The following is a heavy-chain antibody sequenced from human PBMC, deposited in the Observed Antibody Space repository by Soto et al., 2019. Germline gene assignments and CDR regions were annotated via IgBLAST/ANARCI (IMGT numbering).Heavy chain of an antibody. J-gene: IGHJ6*03. Sequence: PGGSLRLSCAASGFTFSNAWMSWVRQAPGKGLEWVGRIKSKTDGGTTDYAAPVKGRFTISRDDSKNTLYLQMNSLKTEDTAVYYSTTDRSGYDFEELSYYYYYTDVWGKGTTVTVSS. CDR2: IKSKTDGGTT. CDR3: TTDRSGYDFEELSYYYYYTDV. D-gene: IGHD5-12*01. CDR1: GFTFSNAW. V-gene: IGHV3-15*01.